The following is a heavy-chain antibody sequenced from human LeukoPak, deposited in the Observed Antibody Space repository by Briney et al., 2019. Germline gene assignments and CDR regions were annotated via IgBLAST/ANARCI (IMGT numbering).Heavy chain of an antibody. V-gene: IGHV3-74*01. Sequence: PGGSLRLSCAASGFTFSSYWMHWVRQAPGKGLVWVSRINRDGSSTSYADSVKGRFTISRDNAKNTLYLQMNSLRAEDTAVYYCVRVAAFDIWGQGTMVTVSS. J-gene: IGHJ3*02. CDR1: GFTFSSYW. CDR3: VRVAAFDI. CDR2: INRDGSST.